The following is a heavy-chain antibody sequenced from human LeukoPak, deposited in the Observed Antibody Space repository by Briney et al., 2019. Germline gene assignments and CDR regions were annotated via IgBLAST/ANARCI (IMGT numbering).Heavy chain of an antibody. J-gene: IGHJ4*02. CDR3: ARSRYDFWSGYPGPFDY. D-gene: IGHD3-3*01. CDR2: INPSGGST. CDR1: GYTFTSYY. V-gene: IGHV1-46*01. Sequence: VASVKVSCKASGYTFTSYYMHWVRQAPGQGLGWMGIINPSGGSTSYAQKFQGRVTMTRDTSTSTVYMELSSLRSEDTAVYYCARSRYDFWSGYPGPFDYWGQGTLVTVSS.